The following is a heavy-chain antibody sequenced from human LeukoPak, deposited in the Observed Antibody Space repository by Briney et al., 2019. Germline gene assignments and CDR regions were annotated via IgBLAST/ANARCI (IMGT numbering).Heavy chain of an antibody. V-gene: IGHV1-2*02. D-gene: IGHD6-13*01. Sequence: GDSVKVSCKASGYTFTAYYMHWVRQAPGQGLEWMGWIKCDSGGTEYSRNYRGRVTKTRDTSISTAYMELTRLTSDDTAVYYWAAGAAFDSWGQGTQVTVSS. J-gene: IGHJ4*02. CDR3: AAGAAFDS. CDR2: IKCDSGGT. CDR1: GYTFTAYY.